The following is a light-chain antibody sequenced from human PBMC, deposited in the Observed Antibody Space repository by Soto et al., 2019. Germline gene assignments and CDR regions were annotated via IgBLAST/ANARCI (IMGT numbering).Light chain of an antibody. CDR3: QQYGSSPGT. Sequence: IVLTQSPGTLSLSPGERATLSCRASQSVSNNYLAWYQQKPGQAPRLLIYGASSRATGIPDRFSGSGSGTDFTLTISRLEPEEFAVYYCQQYGSSPGTFGQGTKVEVK. V-gene: IGKV3-20*01. CDR1: QSVSNNY. CDR2: GAS. J-gene: IGKJ1*01.